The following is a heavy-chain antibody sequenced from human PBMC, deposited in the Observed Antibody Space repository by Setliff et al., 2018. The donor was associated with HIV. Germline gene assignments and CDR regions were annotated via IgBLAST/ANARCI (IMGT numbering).Heavy chain of an antibody. CDR3: ARGWMVGGVDPTPSYYFDY. J-gene: IGHJ4*02. V-gene: IGHV4-38-2*01. D-gene: IGHD3-10*01. CDR1: GFSISSGFF. Sequence: SETLSLTCAVSGFSISSGFFWGWVRQPPGKGLEWIGSIYQSGTTYYNPALKSRVTISVDTSKNQFSLRLTSVTAADTAVYYCARGWMVGGVDPTPSYYFDYWGQGTLVTVSS. CDR2: IYQSGTT.